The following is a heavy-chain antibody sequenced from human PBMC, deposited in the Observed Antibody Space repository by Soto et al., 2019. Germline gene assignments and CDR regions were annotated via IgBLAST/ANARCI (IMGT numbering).Heavy chain of an antibody. Sequence: SETLSLTCTVSGGSISSSSYYWGWIRQPPGKGLEWIGSIYYSGSTYYNPSLKSRVTISVDTSKNQFSLKLSSVTAADTAVYYCARLNYYGSGSYYNANYYYYGMDVWGQGTTVTVS. CDR1: GGSISSSSYY. D-gene: IGHD3-10*01. CDR2: IYYSGST. J-gene: IGHJ6*02. V-gene: IGHV4-39*01. CDR3: ARLNYYGSGSYYNANYYYYGMDV.